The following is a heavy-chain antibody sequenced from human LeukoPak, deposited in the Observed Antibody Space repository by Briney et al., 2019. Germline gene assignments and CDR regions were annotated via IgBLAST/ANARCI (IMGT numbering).Heavy chain of an antibody. J-gene: IGHJ5*02. CDR1: GGSFSGYY. Sequence: SETLSLTCAVYGGSFSGYYWSWIRQPPGKGLEWIGEINHSGSTNYNPSPKSRVTISVDTSKNQFSLKLSSVTAADTAVYYCAKARLARSYNWFDPWGQGTLVTVSS. CDR2: INHSGST. D-gene: IGHD6-19*01. V-gene: IGHV4-34*01. CDR3: AKARLARSYNWFDP.